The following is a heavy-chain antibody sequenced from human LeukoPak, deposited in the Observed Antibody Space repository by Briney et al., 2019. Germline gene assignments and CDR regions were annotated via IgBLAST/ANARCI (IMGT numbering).Heavy chain of an antibody. V-gene: IGHV3-30*03. D-gene: IGHD3-10*01. CDR2: ISYDGSNK. J-gene: IGHJ4*02. CDR1: GFTFSSYG. CDR3: ASSLWFGELLFDIDY. Sequence: GGSLRLSCAASGFTFSSYGMHWVRPAPGKGLEWVAVISYDGSNKYHADSVKGRFTISRDNSKNTLYLQMNSLRAEDTAVYYCASSLWFGELLFDIDYWGQGTLVTVSS.